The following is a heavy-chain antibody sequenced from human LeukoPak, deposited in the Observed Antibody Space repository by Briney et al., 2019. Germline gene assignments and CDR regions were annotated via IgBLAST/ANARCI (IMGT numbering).Heavy chain of an antibody. CDR2: INPNSGGT. D-gene: IGHD5-12*01. CDR3: ARDEGGGGYDFDY. J-gene: IGHJ4*02. CDR1: GYTFTGYY. V-gene: IGHV1-2*02. Sequence: ASVKVSCKASGYTFTGYYMHWVRQAPGQGREWMGWINPNSGGTNYAQKFQGRVTMTRDTSISTAYMELSRLRSDDTAVYYCARDEGGGGYDFDYWGQGTLVTVSS.